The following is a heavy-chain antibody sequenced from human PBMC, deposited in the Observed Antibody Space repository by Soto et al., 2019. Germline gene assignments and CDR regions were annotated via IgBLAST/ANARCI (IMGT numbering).Heavy chain of an antibody. D-gene: IGHD5-12*01. J-gene: IGHJ5*02. V-gene: IGHV2-5*01. CDR2: IYWNDDK. CDR1: GFSLSTSGVG. Sequence: QITLKESGPTLVKPTQTLTLTCSFSGFSLSTSGVGVGWIRQPPGKALEWLALIYWNDDKRYSPSLKSRLTITKDTSKNQLALTMTNMDPVDTSTYYCAHIRSSDYDRNNGFDPWGQGTRVTVSS. CDR3: AHIRSSDYDRNNGFDP.